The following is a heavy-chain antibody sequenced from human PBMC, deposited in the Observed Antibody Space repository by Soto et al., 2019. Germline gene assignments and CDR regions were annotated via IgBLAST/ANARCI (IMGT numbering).Heavy chain of an antibody. V-gene: IGHV1-18*01. D-gene: IGHD6-19*01. CDR2: ISAYNGKT. J-gene: IGHJ4*02. CDR1: GYPFTSYG. Sequence: QVQLVQSGAEVKKPGASVKVSCKTSGYPFTSYGINWVRQAPGQGPEWTGWISAYNGKTSYTQKFQGRVTMTTDTSTSTAYMELRSLRSDDTAVYYCARDRLIAVTGRPHYWGQGTLVTVSS. CDR3: ARDRLIAVTGRPHY.